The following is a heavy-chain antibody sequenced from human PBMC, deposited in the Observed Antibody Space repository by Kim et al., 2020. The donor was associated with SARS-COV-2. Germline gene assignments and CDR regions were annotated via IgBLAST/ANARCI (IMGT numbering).Heavy chain of an antibody. Sequence: ADSVKGRFTISRDNAKNSLYLQMNSLRAEDTAVYYCAIEAGYSGYDSAGYWGQGTLVTVSS. CDR3: AIEAGYSGYDSAGY. V-gene: IGHV3-21*01. D-gene: IGHD5-12*01. J-gene: IGHJ4*02.